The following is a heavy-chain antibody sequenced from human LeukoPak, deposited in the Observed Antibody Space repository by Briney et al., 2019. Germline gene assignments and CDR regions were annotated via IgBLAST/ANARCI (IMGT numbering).Heavy chain of an antibody. CDR1: GYSFTSYW. CDR3: ARKLGAYYYDSSGYYFDY. V-gene: IGHV5-51*01. D-gene: IGHD3-22*01. CDR2: IYPGDSDT. Sequence: KYGESLKISCKGSGYSFTSYWVGWVRQMPGKGLECMGIIYPGDSDTRYSPSFQGQVTISADKSISTAYLQWSSLKASDTAMYYCARKLGAYYYDSSGYYFDYWGQGTLVTVSS. J-gene: IGHJ4*02.